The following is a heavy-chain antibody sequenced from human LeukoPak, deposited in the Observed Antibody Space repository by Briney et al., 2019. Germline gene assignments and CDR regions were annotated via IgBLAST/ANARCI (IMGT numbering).Heavy chain of an antibody. CDR2: ISSSSSTI. CDR3: ARTSAIVATPKSYYYYYMDV. D-gene: IGHD5-12*01. J-gene: IGHJ6*03. V-gene: IGHV3-48*01. CDR1: GFTFSSYS. Sequence: GGSLRLSCAASGFTFSSYSMNWVRQAPGKGLEWVSYISSSSSTIYYADSVKGRFTISRDNAKNSLYLQMNSLRAEDTAVYYCARTSAIVATPKSYYYYYMDVWGKGTTVTVSS.